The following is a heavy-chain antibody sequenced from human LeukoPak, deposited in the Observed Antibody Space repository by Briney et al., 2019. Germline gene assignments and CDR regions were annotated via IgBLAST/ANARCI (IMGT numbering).Heavy chain of an antibody. CDR2: INHSGST. Sequence: PSETLSLTCAVYGGSFSGYYWSWIRQPPGKGLEWIGEINHSGSTNYNPSLKSRVTISVDTSKNQFSLKLSSVTAADTAVYYCARGDCSSTSCYVAGDYFDYWGQGTLVTVSS. CDR3: ARGDCSSTSCYVAGDYFDY. J-gene: IGHJ4*02. D-gene: IGHD2-2*01. CDR1: GGSFSGYY. V-gene: IGHV4-34*01.